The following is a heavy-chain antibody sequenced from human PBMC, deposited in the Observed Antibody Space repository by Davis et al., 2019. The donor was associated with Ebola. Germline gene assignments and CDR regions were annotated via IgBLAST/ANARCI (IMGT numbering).Heavy chain of an antibody. CDR3: ARVRTGLLGYGGVVPAATGYYYYYMDV. Sequence: ASVKVSCKASGYTFTSYGISWVRQAPGQGLEWMGWISAYNGNTNYAQKLQGRVTVTTETSTSTAYMELRSLRSDDTAVYYCARVRTGLLGYGGVVPAATGYYYYYMDVWGKGTTVTVSS. CDR2: ISAYNGNT. CDR1: GYTFTSYG. V-gene: IGHV1-18*01. D-gene: IGHD2-2*01. J-gene: IGHJ6*03.